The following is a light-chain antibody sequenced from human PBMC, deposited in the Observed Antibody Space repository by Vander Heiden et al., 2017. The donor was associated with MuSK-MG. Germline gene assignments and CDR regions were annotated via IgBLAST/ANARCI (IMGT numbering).Light chain of an antibody. CDR1: KLGDKY. V-gene: IGLV3-1*01. Sequence: SYELTQPPSVSVSPGQTATISCSGDKLGDKYACWYQQKPGQSPRLVISQDMKRPSGIPDRFYGSNSGKTANLTISGTQAVDEADDYRQAWDSSTLVFGPGTKLTVL. CDR3: QAWDSSTLV. CDR2: QDM. J-gene: IGLJ1*01.